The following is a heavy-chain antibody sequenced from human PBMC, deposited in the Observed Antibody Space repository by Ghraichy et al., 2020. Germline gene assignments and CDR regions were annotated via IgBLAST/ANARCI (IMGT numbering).Heavy chain of an antibody. J-gene: IGHJ6*02. D-gene: IGHD5-24*01. CDR3: AGGEMATIGNYYYGMDV. CDR2: ISSSSSYI. Sequence: GGSLRLSCAASGFTFSSYSMNWVRQAPGKGLEWVSSISSSSSYIYYADSVKGRFTISRDNAKNSLYLQMNSLRAEDTAVYYCAGGEMATIGNYYYGMDVWGQGTTVTASS. CDR1: GFTFSSYS. V-gene: IGHV3-21*01.